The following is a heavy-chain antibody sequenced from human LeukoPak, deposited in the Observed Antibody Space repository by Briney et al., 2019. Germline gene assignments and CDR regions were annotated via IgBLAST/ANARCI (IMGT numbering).Heavy chain of an antibody. Sequence: PSETLSLTCTVSGGSIGSSSYYWGWIRQPPGKGLEWIGSIYYSGSTYYNPSLKSRVTISVDTSKNQFSLKLSSVTAADTAVYYCARVVGGGGFDYWGQGTLVTVSS. J-gene: IGHJ4*02. CDR2: IYYSGST. V-gene: IGHV4-39*07. CDR1: GGSIGSSSYY. CDR3: ARVVGGGGFDY. D-gene: IGHD3-16*01.